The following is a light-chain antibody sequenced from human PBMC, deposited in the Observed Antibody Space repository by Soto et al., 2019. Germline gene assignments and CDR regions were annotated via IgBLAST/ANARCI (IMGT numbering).Light chain of an antibody. J-gene: IGLJ1*01. V-gene: IGLV2-11*01. Sequence: QSVLTQPRSVSGSPGQSVTISCTGTSSDVGGYKHVSWYQQNPAEAPKVMIYDVSKRPSGVPDRFSGSKSGNTASLTISGLQAEDEADYYCCSYAGSSAYVFGAGTKLTVL. CDR2: DVS. CDR3: CSYAGSSAYV. CDR1: SSDVGGYKH.